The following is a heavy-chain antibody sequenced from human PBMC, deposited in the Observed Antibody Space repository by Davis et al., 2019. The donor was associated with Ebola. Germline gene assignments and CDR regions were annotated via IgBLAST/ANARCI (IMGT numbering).Heavy chain of an antibody. CDR1: GGSISSSSYY. V-gene: IGHV4-39*01. Sequence: SETLSLTCTVSGGSISSSSYYWGWIRQPPGKGLEWIGSIYYSGSTYYNPSLKSRVTISVDTSKNQFSLKLSSVTAADTAVYYCARPGLRPYSSGWYYFDYWGQGTLVTVSS. CDR3: ARPGLRPYSSGWYYFDY. D-gene: IGHD6-19*01. J-gene: IGHJ4*02. CDR2: IYYSGST.